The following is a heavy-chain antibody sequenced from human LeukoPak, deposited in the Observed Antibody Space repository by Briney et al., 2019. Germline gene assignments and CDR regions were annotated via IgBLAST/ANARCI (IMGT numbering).Heavy chain of an antibody. CDR3: ATLFRRHKKFNWFDP. CDR1: GGSFSGYY. Sequence: SETLSLTCAVYGGSFSGYYWSWIRQPPGKGLEWIGEINHSGRTNYNPSLKSRVTISVDTSKNQFSLKLSSVTAADTAVYYCATLFRRHKKFNWFDPWGQGTLVTVSS. CDR2: INHSGRT. D-gene: IGHD2-21*01. J-gene: IGHJ5*02. V-gene: IGHV4-34*01.